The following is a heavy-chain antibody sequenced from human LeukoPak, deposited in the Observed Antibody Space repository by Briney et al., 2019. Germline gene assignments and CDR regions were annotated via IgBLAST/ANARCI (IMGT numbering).Heavy chain of an antibody. Sequence: ASVKVSCKASGYTFTDYYMHWVRQAPGQGLEWMGWINLNSGGTNFAQRFQGRVTMTRDTSISTAYMDLSRLISDDTAVYYCSRDAGYLTGGSCWFFDHWGQGTLGNVSS. V-gene: IGHV1-2*02. CDR3: SRDAGYLTGGSCWFFDH. CDR2: INLNSGGT. J-gene: IGHJ4*02. D-gene: IGHD2-15*01. CDR1: GYTFTDYY.